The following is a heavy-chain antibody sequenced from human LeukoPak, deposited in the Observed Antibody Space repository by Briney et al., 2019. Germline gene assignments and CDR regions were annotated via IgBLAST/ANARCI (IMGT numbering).Heavy chain of an antibody. D-gene: IGHD2/OR15-2a*01. V-gene: IGHV3-30*03. J-gene: IGHJ4*02. CDR3: TTLYGYYFDY. CDR2: ISYDRSNK. Sequence: GGSLRLSCAASGFTFSNYWMHWVRQAPGKGLEWVAVISYDRSNKYYADSVKGRFTISRDNSKNTLYLQMNSLRAEDTAVYYCTTLYGYYFDYWGQGTLVTVSS. CDR1: GFTFSNYW.